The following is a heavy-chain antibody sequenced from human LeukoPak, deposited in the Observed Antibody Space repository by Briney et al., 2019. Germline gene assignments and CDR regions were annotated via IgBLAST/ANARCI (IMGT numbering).Heavy chain of an antibody. CDR2: IYYGGST. CDR3: ARTLLGRLFDY. J-gene: IGHJ4*02. CDR1: GGSIRSNNYY. Sequence: TSETLSLTCTVSGGSIRSNNYYWCWIRQPPGEGLEWIGSIYYGGSTYYNPSLKSRVTMSVDASKNQFSLKLNSVTAADTAVYYCARTLLGRLFDYWGQGTLVTVSS. V-gene: IGHV4-39*01. D-gene: IGHD2-8*02.